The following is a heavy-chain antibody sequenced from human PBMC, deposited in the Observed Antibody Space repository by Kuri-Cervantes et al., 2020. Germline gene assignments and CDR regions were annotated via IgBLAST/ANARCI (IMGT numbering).Heavy chain of an antibody. D-gene: IGHD2-21*02. V-gene: IGHV3-53*04. CDR1: GFTVSSNY. CDR3: AKDMVTGDY. J-gene: IGHJ4*02. Sequence: GESLKISCAAAGFTVSSNYIRWVRQAPGKGLEWVSSIYSGGRTYYAGSVKGRFTISRHNSKNTLYLQMNSLRAEDTAVYYCAKDMVTGDYWGQGTLVTVSS. CDR2: IYSGGRT.